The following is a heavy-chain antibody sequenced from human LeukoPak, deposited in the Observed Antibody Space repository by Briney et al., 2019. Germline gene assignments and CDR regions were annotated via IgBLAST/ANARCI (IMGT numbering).Heavy chain of an antibody. CDR3: ARGPERTGVGTRYYCDMDV. CDR1: GFTFSSYA. J-gene: IGHJ6*02. V-gene: IGHV3-30-3*01. Sequence: AGGSLRLSCAASGFTFSSYAMHWVRQAPGKGLEWVAVISYDGSNKYYADSVKGRFTISRDNSKNTLYLQMNSLRAEDTAVYYCARGPERTGVGTRYYCDMDVWGQGTTVTVSS. D-gene: IGHD2-8*01. CDR2: ISYDGSNK.